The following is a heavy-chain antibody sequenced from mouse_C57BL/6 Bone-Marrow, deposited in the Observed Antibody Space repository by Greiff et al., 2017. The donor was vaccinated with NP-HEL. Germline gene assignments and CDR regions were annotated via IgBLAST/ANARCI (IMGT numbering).Heavy chain of an antibody. Sequence: EVKLEESGGGLVQPGGSLSLSCAASGFTFTDYYMSWVRQPPGKALEWLGFIRNKANGYTTEYSASVKGRFTISRDNSQSILYLQMNALRAEDSATYYCARNDYDAYYYAMDYWGQGTSVTVSS. J-gene: IGHJ4*01. CDR3: ARNDYDAYYYAMDY. D-gene: IGHD2-4*01. CDR1: GFTFTDYY. CDR2: IRNKANGYTT. V-gene: IGHV7-3*01.